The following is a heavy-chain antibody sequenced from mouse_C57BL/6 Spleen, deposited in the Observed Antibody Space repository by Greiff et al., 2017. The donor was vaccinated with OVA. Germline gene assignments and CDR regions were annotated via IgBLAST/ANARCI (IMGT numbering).Heavy chain of an antibody. CDR1: GYSITSGYY. D-gene: IGHD2-5*01. J-gene: IGHJ2*01. CDR2: ISYDGSN. V-gene: IGHV3-6*01. Sequence: VQLKESGPGLVKPSQSLSLTCSVTGYSITSGYYWNWIRQFPGNKLEWMGYISYDGSNNYNPSLKNRISITRDTSKNQFFLKLNSVTTEDTATYYCARENYSNFYFDYWGQGTTLTVSS. CDR3: ARENYSNFYFDY.